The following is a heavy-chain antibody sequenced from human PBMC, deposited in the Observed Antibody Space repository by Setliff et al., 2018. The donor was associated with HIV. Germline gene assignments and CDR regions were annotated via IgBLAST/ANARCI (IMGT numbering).Heavy chain of an antibody. J-gene: IGHJ5*02. Sequence: SETLSLTCTISGGSFGDYHWSWIRQPAGRGLEWIGRIFRSGTTDYKFSLKSRVTILIDTSRNQFSLRLTSVTAEDTAVYYCARDRHYSGLGSYGPWGPGTLVTVSS. CDR3: ARDRHYSGLGSYGP. D-gene: IGHD3-10*01. CDR2: IFRSGTT. V-gene: IGHV4-4*07. CDR1: GGSFGDYH.